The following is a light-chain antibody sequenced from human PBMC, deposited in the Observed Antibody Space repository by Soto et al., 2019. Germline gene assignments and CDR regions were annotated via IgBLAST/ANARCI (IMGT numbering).Light chain of an antibody. Sequence: SYELTQPPSVSVAPGKTATVTCGGRNIGSKSVHWYQQKPGQAPVLVVHDDSDRPSGIPGRVSGSNSGDTATLTISGVEAGDEADYYCQVWDRSSNHWVFGGGTKLTVL. J-gene: IGLJ3*02. V-gene: IGLV3-21*03. CDR2: DDS. CDR1: NIGSKS. CDR3: QVWDRSSNHWV.